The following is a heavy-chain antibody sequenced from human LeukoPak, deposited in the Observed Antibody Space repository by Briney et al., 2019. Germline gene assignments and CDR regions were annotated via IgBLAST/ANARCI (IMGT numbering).Heavy chain of an antibody. D-gene: IGHD5-24*01. CDR2: INHSGST. Sequence: SETLSLTCAVYGGSFSGYYWSWIRQPPGKGLEWIGEINHSGSTNYNPSLKSRVTISVDTSKNQFSLKLSSVTAADTAVYYCARGLRDGYNVRVSHAFDIWGQGTMVTVSS. V-gene: IGHV4-34*01. J-gene: IGHJ3*02. CDR1: GGSFSGYY. CDR3: ARGLRDGYNVRVSHAFDI.